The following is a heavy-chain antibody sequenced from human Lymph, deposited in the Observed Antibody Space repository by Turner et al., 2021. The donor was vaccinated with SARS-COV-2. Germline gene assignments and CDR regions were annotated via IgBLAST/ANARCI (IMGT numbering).Heavy chain of an antibody. V-gene: IGHV4-59*01. CDR1: GGSMNSNY. CDR2: IYYRGST. J-gene: IGHJ5*02. CDR3: ARETVNNWVDP. D-gene: IGHD2-21*02. Sequence: QVQLPESGPRLVKTLETLSLTCTVSGGSMNSNYWSWIRQLPGKRLEWSGYIYYRGSTNYNPSLKSRVTISVDTSKNQFSLKLTSVTAAYTAIYYCARETVNNWVDPWGQGILVTVSS.